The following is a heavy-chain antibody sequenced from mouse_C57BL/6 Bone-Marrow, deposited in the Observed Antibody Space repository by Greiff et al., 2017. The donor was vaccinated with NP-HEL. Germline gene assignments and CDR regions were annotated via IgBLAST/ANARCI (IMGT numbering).Heavy chain of an antibody. CDR3: AKNQGKIWGPFDY. J-gene: IGHJ2*01. Sequence: VKLMESGPGLVQPSQSLSITCTVSGFSLTSYGVHWVRQPPGKGLEWLGVIWSGGSTDYNAAFISRLSISKDNSKSQVFFKMNSLQADDTAIYYCAKNQGKIWGPFDYWGQGTTLTVSS. D-gene: IGHD1-1*02. CDR1: GFSLTSYG. V-gene: IGHV2-4*01. CDR2: IWSGGST.